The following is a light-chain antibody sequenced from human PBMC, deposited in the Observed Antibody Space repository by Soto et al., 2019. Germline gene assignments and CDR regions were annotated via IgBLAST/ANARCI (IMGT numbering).Light chain of an antibody. CDR3: QQYYNWPLEYT. J-gene: IGKJ2*01. V-gene: IGKV3-15*01. Sequence: EIVMTQSPGTLSVSPGERVTLSCRASQSVSSKVAWYQQKPGQAPRLLIFTASLRATGVPARFSGSGSGTESTLTITSLQSEDFAVSWYQQYYNWPLEYTFGQGTKLEI. CDR2: TAS. CDR1: QSVSSK.